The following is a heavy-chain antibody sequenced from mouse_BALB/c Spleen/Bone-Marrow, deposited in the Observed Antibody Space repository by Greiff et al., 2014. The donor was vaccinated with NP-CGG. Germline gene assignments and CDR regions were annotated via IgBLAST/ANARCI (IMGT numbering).Heavy chain of an antibody. CDR2: INPGSGGA. CDR3: ARFGRYYFDY. J-gene: IGHJ2*01. V-gene: IGHV1-54*01. CDR1: GYAFTNYL. Sequence: QEQLQQSVAERVRPGTAVNVSCKASGYAFTNYLIEWVKQRPGQGLEWIGVINPGSGGANYNEKLKGKATLTADKSSSTAYMQLSSLTSDDSAVYFCARFGRYYFDYWGQGTTLTVSS.